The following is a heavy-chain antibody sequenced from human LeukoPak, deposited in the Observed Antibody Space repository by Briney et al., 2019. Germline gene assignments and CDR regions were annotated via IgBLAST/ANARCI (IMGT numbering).Heavy chain of an antibody. CDR3: ARAGGSGYLYYFDY. J-gene: IGHJ4*02. CDR2: INHSGST. D-gene: IGHD3-22*01. CDR1: GGSFSAYY. V-gene: IGHV4-34*01. Sequence: SSETLSLTCAVYGGSFSAYYWSWIRQPPGKGLEWIGEINHSGSTNYNPSLKSRVTISVDTSKNQFSLKLSSVTAADTAVYYCARAGGSGYLYYFDYWGQGTLVTVSS.